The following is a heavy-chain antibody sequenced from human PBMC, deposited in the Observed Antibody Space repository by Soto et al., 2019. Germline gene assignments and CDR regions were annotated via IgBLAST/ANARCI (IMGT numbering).Heavy chain of an antibody. CDR2: IKQDGSEK. V-gene: IGHV3-7*01. D-gene: IGHD1-26*01. Sequence: EVQLEESGGGLVQPGGSLRLSCAASGFIFSNYYMSWVRQPPGKGLEWVANIKQDGSEKRYVESVRGRFTISRDDAKNSLYLQMNSLRAEDTAVYYCARQILGSSTTFDPWGQGTLVIVSP. CDR3: ARQILGSSTTFDP. J-gene: IGHJ5*02. CDR1: GFIFSNYY.